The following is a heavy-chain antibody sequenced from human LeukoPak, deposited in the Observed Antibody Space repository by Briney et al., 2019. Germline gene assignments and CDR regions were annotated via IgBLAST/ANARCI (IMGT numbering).Heavy chain of an antibody. D-gene: IGHD1-26*01. Sequence: ASVKVSCKASGYTFTDYYMHWVRQAPGQGLEWMGWISPNSGGTNYAQKFQGRVTLTRDTSISTAYMELSRLRSDDTAVYSCARRASIVGATDFDYWGQGTLVTVSP. CDR2: ISPNSGGT. V-gene: IGHV1-2*02. CDR3: ARRASIVGATDFDY. J-gene: IGHJ4*02. CDR1: GYTFTDYY.